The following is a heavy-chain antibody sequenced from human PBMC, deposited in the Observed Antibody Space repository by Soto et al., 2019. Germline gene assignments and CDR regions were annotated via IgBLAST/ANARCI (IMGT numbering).Heavy chain of an antibody. V-gene: IGHV1-8*01. CDR1: GYTFTSYD. Sequence: ASVKVSCKASGYTFTSYDINWVRQATGQGLEWMGWMNPNSGNTGYAQKFQGRVTMTRNTSISTAYMELSSLRSEDTAVYYCARDSSLSGWLFDPWGQGTLVTVSS. CDR2: MNPNSGNT. J-gene: IGHJ5*02. D-gene: IGHD6-19*01. CDR3: ARDSSLSGWLFDP.